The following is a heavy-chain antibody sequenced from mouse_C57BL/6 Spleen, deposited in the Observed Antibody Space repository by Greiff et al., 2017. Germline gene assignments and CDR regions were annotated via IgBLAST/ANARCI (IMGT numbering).Heavy chain of an antibody. Sequence: QVQLQQPGAELVKPGASVKVSCKASGYTFTSYWMHWVKQRPGQGLEWIGRIHPSDSDTNYNQKFKGKATLTVDKSSSTAYMQLSSRTSEDSAVYYCAIPITTVVFDYGGQGTTRTVSA. V-gene: IGHV1-74*01. D-gene: IGHD1-1*02. CDR2: IHPSDSDT. CDR1: GYTFTSYW. J-gene: IGHJ2*01. CDR3: AIPITTVVFDY.